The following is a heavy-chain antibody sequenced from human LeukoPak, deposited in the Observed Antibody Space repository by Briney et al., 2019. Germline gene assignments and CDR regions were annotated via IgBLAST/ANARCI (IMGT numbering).Heavy chain of an antibody. J-gene: IGHJ4*02. V-gene: IGHV3-9*01. D-gene: IGHD6-19*01. Sequence: PGRSLRLSCAASGFTFDDYAMHWVRQAPGKGLEWVSGISWNSGSIGYADSVKGRFTISRDNSKNTLYLQMNSLRAEDTAVYYCAKDGYSSGWYKDYWGQGTLVTVSS. CDR3: AKDGYSSGWYKDY. CDR1: GFTFDDYA. CDR2: ISWNSGSI.